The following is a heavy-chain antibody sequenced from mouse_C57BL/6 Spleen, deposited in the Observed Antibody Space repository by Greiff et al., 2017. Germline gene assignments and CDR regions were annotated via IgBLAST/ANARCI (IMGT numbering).Heavy chain of an antibody. J-gene: IGHJ1*03. CDR1: GYTFTSYT. CDR3: ARGYYGSSHWYFDV. CDR2: INPSSGYT. D-gene: IGHD1-1*01. Sequence: QVQLQQSGAELARPGASVKMSCKASGYTFTSYTMHWVKRRPGQGLEWIGYINPSSGYTKYNQKFKDKATLTADKSSSTAYMQLSSLTSEDSAVYYCARGYYGSSHWYFDVWGTGTTVTVSS. V-gene: IGHV1-4*01.